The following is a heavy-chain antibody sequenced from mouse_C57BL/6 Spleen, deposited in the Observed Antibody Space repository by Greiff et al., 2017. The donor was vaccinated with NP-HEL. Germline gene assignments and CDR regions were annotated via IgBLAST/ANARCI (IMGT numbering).Heavy chain of an antibody. V-gene: IGHV5-12*01. CDR1: GFTFSDYY. Sequence: VQLKESGGGLVQPGGSLKLSCAASGFTFSDYYMYWVRQTPEKRLEWVAYISNGGGSTYYPDTVKGRFTISRDNAKNTLYLQMSRRKSEDTAMYYCARRGLYGNYGYAMDYWGQGTSVTVSS. CDR2: ISNGGGST. CDR3: ARRGLYGNYGYAMDY. D-gene: IGHD2-1*01. J-gene: IGHJ4*01.